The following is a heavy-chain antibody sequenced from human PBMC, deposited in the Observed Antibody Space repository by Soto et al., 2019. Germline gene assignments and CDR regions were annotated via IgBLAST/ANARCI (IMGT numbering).Heavy chain of an antibody. J-gene: IGHJ3*02. V-gene: IGHV4-61*08. Sequence: SETLSLTCTVSGGSINSGGYSWTWIRQPPGKGLEWIGYIYYSGSTNYNPSLKSRVTISVDTSKNQFSLKLSSVTAADTAVYYCARLWGGAFDIWGEGTMVTLSS. D-gene: IGHD3-10*01. CDR2: IYYSGST. CDR3: ARLWGGAFDI. CDR1: GGSINSGGYS.